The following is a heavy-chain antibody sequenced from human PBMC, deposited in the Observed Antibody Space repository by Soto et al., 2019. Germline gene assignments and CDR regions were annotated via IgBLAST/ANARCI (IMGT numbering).Heavy chain of an antibody. J-gene: IGHJ4*02. CDR3: AKAYNGYVPWYFDY. Sequence: SDTLSLTSPVSGCSITGGDYSWNWIRQSPGKGLEWIGSIFYSGSTYYNPSLKSRAAISLDTGKNQFSLKLSSVTAADTAVYYCAKAYNGYVPWYFDYWGQGTLVTVSS. D-gene: IGHD5-12*01. CDR2: IFYSGST. V-gene: IGHV4-30-4*02. CDR1: GCSITGGDYS.